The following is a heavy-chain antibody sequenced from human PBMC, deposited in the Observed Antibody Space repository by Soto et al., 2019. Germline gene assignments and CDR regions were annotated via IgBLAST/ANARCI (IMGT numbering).Heavy chain of an antibody. J-gene: IGHJ3*02. D-gene: IGHD3-3*01. Sequence: QLHLVQSGAFVKKPGASVTVSCSASGYPVTAYYMHWVRQAPGRGLEWMGGINPATGAAKYTQTFLGRVTMTREESTNKVFKVLIGSTSEDAAGFYCARGGGVGVAGFAAFDMWGQGTLVTVSS. V-gene: IGHV1-2*02. CDR3: ARGGGVGVAGFAAFDM. CDR2: INPATGAA. CDR1: GYPVTAYY.